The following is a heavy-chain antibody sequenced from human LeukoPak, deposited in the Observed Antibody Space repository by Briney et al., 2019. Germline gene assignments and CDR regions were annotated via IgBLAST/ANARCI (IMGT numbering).Heavy chain of an antibody. V-gene: IGHV1-69*04. D-gene: IGHD6-6*01. Sequence: SVKVSCKASGGTFSRYAISWVRQAPGQGLEWMGRIIPILGIANYAQKFQGRVTITADKSTSTAYMELSSLRSEDTAVYYCARDGGSSSPWFDPWGQGTLVTVSS. CDR1: GGTFSRYA. CDR3: ARDGGSSSPWFDP. J-gene: IGHJ5*02. CDR2: IIPILGIA.